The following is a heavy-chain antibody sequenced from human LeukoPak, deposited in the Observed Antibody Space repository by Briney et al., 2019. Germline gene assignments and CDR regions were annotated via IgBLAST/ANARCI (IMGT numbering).Heavy chain of an antibody. Sequence: GGSLRLSCAASGFTVSSNYMSWVRQAPGKGLEWVSVIYSGGSTYYADSVKSRFTISRDNSKNTLYLQMNSLRAEDTAVYYCARRCGGDCYEYDYWGQGTLVTVSS. CDR1: GFTVSSNY. CDR2: IYSGGST. D-gene: IGHD2-21*02. J-gene: IGHJ4*02. CDR3: ARRCGGDCYEYDY. V-gene: IGHV3-53*01.